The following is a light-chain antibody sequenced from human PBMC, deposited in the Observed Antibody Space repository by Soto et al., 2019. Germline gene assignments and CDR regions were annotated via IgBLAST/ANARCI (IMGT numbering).Light chain of an antibody. Sequence: DIQMTQSPSTLSASVGDRVTITCRASQSISRWLAWYQQKPGKAPKALIYDASTLRSGVPSRFSGGGSGTEFTLTISRLQPDDFATYDCQQYNTYSTFGQGTLLEIK. CDR3: QQYNTYST. V-gene: IGKV1-5*01. CDR1: QSISRW. J-gene: IGKJ5*01. CDR2: DAS.